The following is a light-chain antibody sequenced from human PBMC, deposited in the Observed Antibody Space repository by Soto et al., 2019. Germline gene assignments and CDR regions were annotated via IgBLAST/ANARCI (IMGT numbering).Light chain of an antibody. CDR2: DAS. J-gene: IGKJ2*01. V-gene: IGKV1-5*01. CDR3: QQQNDYSAVT. CDR1: QNIGSS. Sequence: DIQMTQSPSTLSASVGDRVTITCRASQNIGSSLAWYQHRPGKAPKLLIFDASTLQTGVPSRFSGSGFGTEFTLTITGLQPDDFATYYCQQQNDYSAVTLGQGTKLEIK.